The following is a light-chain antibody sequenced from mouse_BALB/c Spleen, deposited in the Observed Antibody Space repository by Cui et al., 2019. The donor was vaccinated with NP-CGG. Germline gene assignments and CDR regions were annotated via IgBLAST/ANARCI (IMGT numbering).Light chain of an antibody. J-gene: IGLJ1*01. Sequence: AVVTDASAFTTSPGETVTLTCRSSTGAVTTSNYANWVQEKPDHLFTGLIGGTNNRAPGVPARFSGSLIGDKAALTITGAQTEDEAIYFCALWYSNHWVFGGGTKLTVL. V-gene: IGLV1*01. CDR1: TGAVTTSNY. CDR3: ALWYSNHWV. CDR2: GTN.